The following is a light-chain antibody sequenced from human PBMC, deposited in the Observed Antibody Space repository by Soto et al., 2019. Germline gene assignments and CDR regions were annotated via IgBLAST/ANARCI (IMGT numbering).Light chain of an antibody. CDR1: QSISSW. V-gene: IGKV1-5*03. Sequence: DIQMTQSPSTLSASVGDRVTITCRASQSISSWLAWYQQKPGKAPKLLIYKASSLESGVPSRFSGRGSGTEFTLTISSLQPDDFATYYCQKYNSFPWTFGQGTKVEIK. CDR3: QKYNSFPWT. CDR2: KAS. J-gene: IGKJ1*01.